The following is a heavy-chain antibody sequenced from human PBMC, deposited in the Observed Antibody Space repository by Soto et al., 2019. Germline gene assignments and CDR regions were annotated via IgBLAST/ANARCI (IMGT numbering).Heavy chain of an antibody. V-gene: IGHV1-69*06. CDR2: IIPICGTA. Sequence: QVQLVQSGAEVKKPGSSVKVSCKASGGTFSSYAISLVRQAPGQGLEWMGGIIPICGTANYAQKLQGRGTINEDKSTRTAYMELSSLRFEDTAVYYCARGGEWSGSYTASYYYYGMDVWGQGTTVTAYS. D-gene: IGHD3-3*01. CDR3: ARGGEWSGSYTASYYYYGMDV. CDR1: GGTFSSYA. J-gene: IGHJ6*02.